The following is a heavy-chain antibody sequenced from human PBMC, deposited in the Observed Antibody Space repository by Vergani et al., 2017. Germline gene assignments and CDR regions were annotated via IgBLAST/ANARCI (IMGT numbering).Heavy chain of an antibody. V-gene: IGHV1-18*01. CDR3: ASGYCSSTSCYPLDY. CDR1: GYTFSTYG. D-gene: IGHD2-2*01. Sequence: QVQLVQSGAEVKKPGASVKVSCKASGYTFSTYGISWVRQAPGQGLEWMGWISAYNGNTNYAQKLQGRVTMTTDTSTSTAYMELRSLRSDDTAVYYCASGYCSSTSCYPLDYWGQGTLVTVSS. CDR2: ISAYNGNT. J-gene: IGHJ4*02.